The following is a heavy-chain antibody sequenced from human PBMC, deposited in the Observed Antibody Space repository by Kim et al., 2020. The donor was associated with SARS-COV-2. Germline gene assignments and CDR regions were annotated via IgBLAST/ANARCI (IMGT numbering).Heavy chain of an antibody. V-gene: IGHV4-39*07. J-gene: IGHJ5*02. Sequence: SETLSLTCTVSGGSISSSSNYWGWMRQPPGKGLEWIGNIQYSGSTYYNPSLKSRVTISLDTSKNQFSLKLSSVTAADTAVYYCARDKPWFDPWGQGTLGTVSS. CDR1: GGSISSSSNY. CDR2: IQYSGST. CDR3: ARDKPWFDP.